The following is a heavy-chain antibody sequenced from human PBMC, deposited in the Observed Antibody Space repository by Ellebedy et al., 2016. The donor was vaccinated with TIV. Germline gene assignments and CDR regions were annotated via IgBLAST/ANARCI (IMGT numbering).Heavy chain of an antibody. CDR1: GFTFSTYG. D-gene: IGHD2-21*02. CDR3: TRGVVVTTSYSQY. J-gene: IGHJ1*01. V-gene: IGHV3-30*03. CDR2: ISYDGRNE. Sequence: GGSLRLSCAASGFTFSTYGMHWVRQAPGKGLEWVAVISYDGRNEYYAESVRGRFTISRDNSNNTLYLHMNSLRAEDTALYYCTRGVVVTTSYSQYWGQGTLVTVSS.